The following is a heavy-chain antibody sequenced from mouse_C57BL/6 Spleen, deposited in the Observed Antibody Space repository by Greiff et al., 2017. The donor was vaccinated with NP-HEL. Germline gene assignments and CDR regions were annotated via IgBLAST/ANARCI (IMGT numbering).Heavy chain of an antibody. Sequence: VQLQESGAELVRPGSSVKISCKASGYAFSSYWMNWVKQRPGQGLEWIGQIYPGDGDTNYNRKFKGKATLTADKSSSTAYMQLSSLTSEDSAVYFCARKITTVVATGGYFDYWGQGTTLTVSS. D-gene: IGHD1-1*01. CDR1: GYAFSSYW. J-gene: IGHJ2*01. CDR3: ARKITTVVATGGYFDY. CDR2: IYPGDGDT. V-gene: IGHV1-80*01.